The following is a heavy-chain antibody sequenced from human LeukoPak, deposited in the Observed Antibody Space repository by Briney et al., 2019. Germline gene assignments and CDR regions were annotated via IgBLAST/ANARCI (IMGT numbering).Heavy chain of an antibody. V-gene: IGHV3-21*01. CDR1: GFTFSSYS. D-gene: IGHD3-9*01. Sequence: PGGSLRLSCAASGFTFSSYSMNWVRQAPGKGLEWVSSISSSSSYIYYADSVKGRLTISRDNAKNTLYLQMNSLRAEDTAVYYCARDSSVTLSFDYWGQGTLVTVSS. J-gene: IGHJ4*02. CDR2: ISSSSSYI. CDR3: ARDSSVTLSFDY.